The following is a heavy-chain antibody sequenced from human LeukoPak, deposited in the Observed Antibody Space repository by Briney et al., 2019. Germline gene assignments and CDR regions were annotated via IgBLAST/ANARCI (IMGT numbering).Heavy chain of an antibody. CDR2: IGTAGDT. V-gene: IGHV3-13*04. J-gene: IGHJ4*02. Sequence: GGSLTLSCAASGFTFSTYDMHWVRQATGKGLEWVSAIGTAGDTYYLGSVKGRFTISRENAKSSLYLQMNSLRAGDTAVYYCASGSGYVNTGEMDCWGQGTLVTVSS. D-gene: IGHD2-15*01. CDR3: ASGSGYVNTGEMDC. CDR1: GFTFSTYD.